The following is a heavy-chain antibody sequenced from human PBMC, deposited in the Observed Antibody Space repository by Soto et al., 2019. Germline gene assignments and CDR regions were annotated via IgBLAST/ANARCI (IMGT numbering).Heavy chain of an antibody. V-gene: IGHV1-3*01. CDR3: ARGERYYYDSSGYFGFDY. D-gene: IGHD3-22*01. CDR2: INAGNGNT. J-gene: IGHJ4*02. CDR1: GYTFANYA. Sequence: ASVTVSCKASGYTFANYAMHWVRQAPGQRLEWMGWINAGNGNTKYSQKFQARVTITRDTSASTAYMELSSLRSEDTAVYYCARGERYYYDSSGYFGFDYWGQGTLVTVSS.